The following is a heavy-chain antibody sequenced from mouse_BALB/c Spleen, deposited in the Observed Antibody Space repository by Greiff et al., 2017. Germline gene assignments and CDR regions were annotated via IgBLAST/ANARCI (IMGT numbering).Heavy chain of an antibody. V-gene: IGHV1-14*01. CDR3: ARSIPLYDGYFSWFAY. CDR1: GYTFTSYV. CDR2: INPYNDGT. J-gene: IGHJ3*01. Sequence: VQLQQSGPELVKPGASVKMSCKASGYTFTSYVMHWVKQKPGQGLEWIGYINPYNDGTKYNEKFKGKATLTSDKSSSTAYMELSSLTSEDSAVYYCARSIPLYDGYFSWFAYWGQGTLVTVSA. D-gene: IGHD2-3*01.